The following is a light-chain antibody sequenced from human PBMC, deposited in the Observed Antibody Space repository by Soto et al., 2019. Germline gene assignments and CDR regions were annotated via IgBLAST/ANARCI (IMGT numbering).Light chain of an antibody. V-gene: IGLV4-69*01. J-gene: IGLJ2*01. CDR1: SGHSSYA. CDR3: QTWGTVV. CDR2: VNSDGSH. Sequence: QPVLTQSPSASASLGASVNLTCTLSSGHSSYAIAWHQQQPEKGPRYLMKVNSDGSHNKGDGIPDRFSGSSSGAERYLTISRLQSEDEADYYCQTWGTVVFGGGTKLTVL.